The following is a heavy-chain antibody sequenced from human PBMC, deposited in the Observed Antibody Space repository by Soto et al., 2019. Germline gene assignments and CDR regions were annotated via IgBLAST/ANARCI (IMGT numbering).Heavy chain of an antibody. CDR3: ARDFVYSFDY. CDR1: GFTFSSYS. Sequence: EVQMVESGGALVQPGGSLRLSCAASGFTFSSYSMNWVRQAPGKGLEWVSYISSTSSTMYYADSVKGRFTISRDTAENSLYLQMNSLRDEDTAVYYCARDFVYSFDYWGQGALVTVSS. D-gene: IGHD2-8*01. V-gene: IGHV3-48*02. CDR2: ISSTSSTM. J-gene: IGHJ4*02.